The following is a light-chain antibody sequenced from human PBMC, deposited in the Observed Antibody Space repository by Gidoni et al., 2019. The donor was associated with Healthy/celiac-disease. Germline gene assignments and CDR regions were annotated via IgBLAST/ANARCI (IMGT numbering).Light chain of an antibody. CDR1: SSNIGSNY. CDR3: AAWDDSLGWV. J-gene: IGLJ3*02. V-gene: IGLV1-47*01. Sequence: QSVLPQPPSASGTPGQRVTISCSGSSSNIGSNYVYWYQQLPGTAPKLLIYRNNQRPSGVPDRFSGSKSGTSASLAISGLRSEDEADYYCAAWDDSLGWVFGGGTKLTVL. CDR2: RNN.